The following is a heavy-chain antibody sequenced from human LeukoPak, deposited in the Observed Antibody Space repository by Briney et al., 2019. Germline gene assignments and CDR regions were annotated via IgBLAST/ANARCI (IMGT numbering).Heavy chain of an antibody. CDR2: INPNSGGT. CDR1: GYTFTGYY. Sequence: ASVKVSCKASGYTFTGYYIHWVRQAPGQGLEWMGWINPNSGGTKYAQKFQGRVTMTRDTSISTAYMELSRLISDDTAVYYCARAQTYCGGVTCYSDSWGQGTLVTVSS. CDR3: ARAQTYCGGVTCYSDS. V-gene: IGHV1-2*02. D-gene: IGHD2-21*01. J-gene: IGHJ4*02.